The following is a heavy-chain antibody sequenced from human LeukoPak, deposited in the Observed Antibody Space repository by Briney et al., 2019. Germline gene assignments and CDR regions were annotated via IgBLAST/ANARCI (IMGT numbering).Heavy chain of an antibody. CDR1: GFSFSYAW. CDR3: ARVISAYGDYREI. J-gene: IGHJ4*02. CDR2: IESKTDGGTT. V-gene: IGHV3-15*04. D-gene: IGHD4-17*01. Sequence: GGSLRLSCAASGFSFSYAWMSCVRQSPGKGLEWVGRIESKTDGGTTDYAAPVKGRFTISRDDSTNTLYLQMNSLKSEDTAVYYCARVISAYGDYREIWGQGTLVTVSS.